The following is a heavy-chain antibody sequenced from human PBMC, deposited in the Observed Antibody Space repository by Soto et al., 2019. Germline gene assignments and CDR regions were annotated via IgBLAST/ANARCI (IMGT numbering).Heavy chain of an antibody. V-gene: IGHV4-59*08. D-gene: IGHD2-2*01. CDR2: FSYVRGT. Sequence: QVQLQESGPGLAKPSETLSLTCTVSGGSISDYYWSWIRQPPGKGLEWIGYFSYVRGTNNSPSLKSRATISGDTSTNQLSLNLTSVTAADTAVYYCARHFRDAYTARAFWGQGTLVTVSS. J-gene: IGHJ4*02. CDR3: ARHFRDAYTARAF. CDR1: GGSISDYY.